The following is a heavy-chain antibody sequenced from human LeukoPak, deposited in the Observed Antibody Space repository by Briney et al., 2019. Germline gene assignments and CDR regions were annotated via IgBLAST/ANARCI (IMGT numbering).Heavy chain of an antibody. CDR3: ARYDSRGSASTRFDY. CDR2: IYGTGST. J-gene: IGHJ4*02. V-gene: IGHV4-38-2*01. Sequence: SETLSLTCAVSGYSLGKNYYWGWIRQPPGKGLEWIGRIYGTGSTSYNPSLMNRVTMSVDTSKNHFSLKLTSVTAADTAVYYCARYDSRGSASTRFDYWGQGLLVTISS. D-gene: IGHD3-16*01. CDR1: GYSLGKNYY.